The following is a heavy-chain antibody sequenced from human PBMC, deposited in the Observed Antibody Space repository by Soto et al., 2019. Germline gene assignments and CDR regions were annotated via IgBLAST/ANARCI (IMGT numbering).Heavy chain of an antibody. D-gene: IGHD3-10*01. V-gene: IGHV6-1*01. CDR3: ARGNALDV. CDR2: TYYRSKWFH. J-gene: IGHJ3*01. CDR1: GDSVSSDITS. Sequence: SQTLSLTCAISGDSVSSDITSWNGIRQSPSRGLEWLGRTYYRSKWFHDYAASVKSRITINPDTSKNQFSLELNSMTPEDTAVYYCARGNALDVWGQGTVVTVSS.